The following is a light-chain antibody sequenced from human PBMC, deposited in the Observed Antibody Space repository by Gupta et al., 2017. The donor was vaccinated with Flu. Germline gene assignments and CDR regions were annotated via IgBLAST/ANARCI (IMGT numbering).Light chain of an antibody. J-gene: IGKJ3*01. CDR3: QQDDNLLIT. CDR2: DAS. V-gene: IGKV1-33*01. CDR1: QAISNY. Sequence: DIHITQSPSSLSASVADRVTITRQASQAISNYLDWYQQKPGKAPKLLIYDASNMETGVPARFSGSGSGTDFTLTISRLEPEDIATYYCQQDDNLLITFGHGTKVDIK.